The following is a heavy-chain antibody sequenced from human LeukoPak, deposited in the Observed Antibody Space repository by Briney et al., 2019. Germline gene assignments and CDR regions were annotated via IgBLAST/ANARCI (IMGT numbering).Heavy chain of an antibody. CDR3: AREKAVADYYYYYYMDV. Sequence: SETLSLTCTVSGGSNSSYYWSWIRQPAGKGLEWIGRIYTSGSTNYNPSLKSRVTMSVDTSKNQFSLKLSSVTAADTAVYYCAREKAVADYYYYYYMDVWGKGTTVTVSS. V-gene: IGHV4-4*07. CDR2: IYTSGST. J-gene: IGHJ6*03. D-gene: IGHD6-19*01. CDR1: GGSNSSYY.